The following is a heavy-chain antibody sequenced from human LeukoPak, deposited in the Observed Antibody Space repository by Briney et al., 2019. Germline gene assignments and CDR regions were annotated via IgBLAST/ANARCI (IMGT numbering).Heavy chain of an antibody. J-gene: IGHJ4*02. V-gene: IGHV3-23*01. CDR3: AKDGPSRPYDY. Sequence: GGSLRLSCAASGFTFNNYDMNWVRQAPGKGLEWVSVISANGDDTKYADSVKGRFTSSRDNSRNRLYLQMSSLRAEDTAVYYCAKDGPSRPYDYWGQGTQVTVSS. CDR1: GFTFNNYD. D-gene: IGHD2-2*01. CDR2: ISANGDDT.